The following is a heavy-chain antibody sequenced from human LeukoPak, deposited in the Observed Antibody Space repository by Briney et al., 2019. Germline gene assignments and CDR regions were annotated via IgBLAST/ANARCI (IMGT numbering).Heavy chain of an antibody. D-gene: IGHD3-22*01. CDR2: IWYDGSNK. J-gene: IGHJ4*02. Sequence: PGGSLRLSCAASGFTFSSYSMHWVRQAPGKGLEWVAVIWYDGSNKYYADSVKGRFTISRDNSKNTLYLQMNSLRAEDTAVYYCARGFYYDSSGYYVYYFDYWGQGTLVTVSS. CDR3: ARGFYYDSSGYYVYYFDY. CDR1: GFTFSSYS. V-gene: IGHV3-33*01.